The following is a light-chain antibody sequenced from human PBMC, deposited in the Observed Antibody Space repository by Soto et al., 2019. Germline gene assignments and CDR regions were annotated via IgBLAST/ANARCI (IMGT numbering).Light chain of an antibody. V-gene: IGKV1D-16*01. CDR2: TAS. CDR1: QGVGTF. CDR3: QQYSTYPRP. Sequence: DIRLTQSPSSLSASVGDRVTITCRASQGVGTFLAWYQHKPGKAPKSLIKTASTLQSGVPSRFSGSGSGTDFTPTISSLQPADFATYYCQQYSTYPRPFGQGTRVDLK. J-gene: IGKJ5*01.